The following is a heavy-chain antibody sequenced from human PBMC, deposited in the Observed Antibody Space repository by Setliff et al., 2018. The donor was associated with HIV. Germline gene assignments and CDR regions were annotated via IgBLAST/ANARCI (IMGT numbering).Heavy chain of an antibody. V-gene: IGHV3-48*01. Sequence: PGGSLRLSCAASGFTFSSYSMNWVRQAPGKGLEWVSSISSSSSTIYYADSVKGRFIISRDNPKNSLYLQMNSLRAEDTAVYYCAAGGTMVRGVIPGLDVWGKGTTVTVSS. D-gene: IGHD3-10*01. CDR3: AAGGTMVRGVIPGLDV. CDR1: GFTFSSYS. CDR2: ISSSSSTI. J-gene: IGHJ6*04.